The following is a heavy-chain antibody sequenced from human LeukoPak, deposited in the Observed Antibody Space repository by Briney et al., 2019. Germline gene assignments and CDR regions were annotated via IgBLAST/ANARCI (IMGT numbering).Heavy chain of an antibody. Sequence: SESDSLTYSLSGASNRKQYWSWARQPPGKGLEWIGYIYYSDSTTYNPSLKSRVTISVDTSENQFSLKLSSVTAADKAVYYSARLLSLYLWGR. CDR3: ARLLSLYL. CDR1: GASNRKQY. J-gene: IGHJ2*01. V-gene: IGHV4-59*08. CDR2: IYYSDST.